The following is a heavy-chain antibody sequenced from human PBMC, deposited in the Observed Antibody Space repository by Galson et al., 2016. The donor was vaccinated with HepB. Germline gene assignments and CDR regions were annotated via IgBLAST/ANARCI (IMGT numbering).Heavy chain of an antibody. CDR1: GGSFSKST. J-gene: IGHJ4*02. CDR2: TIPLFGRI. D-gene: IGHD3-3*01. V-gene: IGHV1-69*13. CDR3: ATTGGSGYATS. Sequence: SVKVSCKASGGSFSKSTTGWVRQAPGQGLEWMGGTIPLFGRIDYSQKFQARVSITADESKSTAYMELNSLTSDDTAMYYCATTGGSGYATSWGQGTLVTVSS.